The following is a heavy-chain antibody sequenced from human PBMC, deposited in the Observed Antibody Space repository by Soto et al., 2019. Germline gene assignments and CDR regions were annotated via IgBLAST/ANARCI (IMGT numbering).Heavy chain of an antibody. CDR1: GFTFSSYA. Sequence: GGSLRLSCAASGFTFSSYAMGWVRQAPGKGLEWVSAISGSGGSTYYADSVKGRFTISRDNSKNTLYLQMNSLRAEDTAVYYCAKDSTYDCNSGACSLRSWGQGTLVTVSS. D-gene: IGHD2-21*01. J-gene: IGHJ5*02. V-gene: IGHV3-23*01. CDR3: AKDSTYDCNSGACSLRS. CDR2: ISGSGGST.